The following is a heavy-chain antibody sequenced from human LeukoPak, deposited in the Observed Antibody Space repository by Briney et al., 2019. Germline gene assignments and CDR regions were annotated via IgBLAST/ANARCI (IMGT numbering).Heavy chain of an antibody. V-gene: IGHV3-23*01. CDR2: IRGSGGEI. J-gene: IGHJ4*02. D-gene: IGHD3-10*01. CDR1: GFSFGNYA. CDR3: AKGWIFGELLNS. Sequence: GGSLRLSCVASGFSFGNYAMSWVRQAPGRGREWVSAIRGSGGEIYNAASVKGRLTLSIQNSKDRLYLQINSKGADDTAVYYCAKGWIFGELLNSWGQGTLVTVSS.